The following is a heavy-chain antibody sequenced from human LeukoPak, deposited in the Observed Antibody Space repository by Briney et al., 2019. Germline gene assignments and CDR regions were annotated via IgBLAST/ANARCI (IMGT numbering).Heavy chain of an antibody. CDR1: GFTFSSYS. V-gene: IGHV3-21*01. J-gene: IGHJ3*02. CDR2: ISSSSSYI. CDR3: ARDSSGYVYAFDI. Sequence: GGSLRLSCAASGFTFSSYSMNWVRQAPGKGLEWVSSISSSSSYIYYADSVKGRFTISRNTAKNSLYLQMNSLRAEDTAVYYCARDSSGYVYAFDIWGQGTMVTVSS. D-gene: IGHD3-22*01.